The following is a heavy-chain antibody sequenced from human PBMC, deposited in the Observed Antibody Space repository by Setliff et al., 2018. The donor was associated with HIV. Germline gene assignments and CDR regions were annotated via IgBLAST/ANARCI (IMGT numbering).Heavy chain of an antibody. CDR3: ARSAQDCSSTRCFPDKYFQH. D-gene: IGHD2-2*01. Sequence: QTGGSLRLSCAGSGFTFSAYSMNWVRKTPGKGREWVAYISDTGNIVYYADSGRGRFTISRDGARISLYLQMNSLRVEDTAVYFCARSAQDCSSTRCFPDKYFQHWGRGTLVTVSS. V-gene: IGHV3-48*01. CDR1: GFTFSAYS. J-gene: IGHJ1*01. CDR2: ISDTGNIV.